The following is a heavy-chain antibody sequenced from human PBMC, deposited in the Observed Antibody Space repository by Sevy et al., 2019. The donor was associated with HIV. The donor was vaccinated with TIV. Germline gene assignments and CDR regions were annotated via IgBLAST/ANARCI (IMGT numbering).Heavy chain of an antibody. J-gene: IGHJ5*02. CDR2: IYYSGST. Sequence: SETLSLTCTVSGGSISSSSYYWGWIRQPPGKGLEWIGSIYYSGSTYYNPSLKSRVTISVDTSKNQFSLKLGSVTAADTAVYYYARLPIVGASNWFDPWGQGTLVTVSS. D-gene: IGHD1-26*01. V-gene: IGHV4-39*01. CDR3: ARLPIVGASNWFDP. CDR1: GGSISSSSYY.